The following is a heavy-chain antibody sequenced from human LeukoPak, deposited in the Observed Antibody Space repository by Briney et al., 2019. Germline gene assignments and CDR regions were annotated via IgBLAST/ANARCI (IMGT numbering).Heavy chain of an antibody. CDR1: GCTFTGYY. CDR2: INPNSGGT. CDR3: ARAAMNLDGYNWWYFDY. J-gene: IGHJ4*02. V-gene: IGHV1-2*04. D-gene: IGHD5-24*01. Sequence: ASVKVSCKASGCTFTGYYMHWGGQAPGQGLEWMGWINPNSGGTNYAQKFQGWVTMTRDTSISTAYMELSRLRSDDTAVYYCARAAMNLDGYNWWYFDYWGQGTLVTVSS.